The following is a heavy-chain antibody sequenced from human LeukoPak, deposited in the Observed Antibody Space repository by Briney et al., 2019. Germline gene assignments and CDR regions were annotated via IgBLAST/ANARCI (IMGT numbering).Heavy chain of an antibody. CDR1: GFTFSDYY. CDR3: ASSIQLWPPFYYGMDV. Sequence: GGSLRLSCAASGFTFSDYYMSWIRQAPGKGLERVSYISSSGSTIYYADSVKGRFTISRDNAKNSLYLQMNSLRAEDTAVYYCASSIQLWPPFYYGMDVWGQGTTVTVSS. D-gene: IGHD5-18*01. J-gene: IGHJ6*02. V-gene: IGHV3-11*01. CDR2: ISSSGSTI.